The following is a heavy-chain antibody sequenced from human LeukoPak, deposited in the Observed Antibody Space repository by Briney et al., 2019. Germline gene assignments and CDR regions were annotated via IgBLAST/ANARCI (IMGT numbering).Heavy chain of an antibody. Sequence: PSQTLSLTCTVSGGSVRRGGYYWSWIRQPPGKGLEWIGYIYYSGSTYYNTSLKSRVTISVHTSKNQFSLKLSSVTDADTAVYYCAGFDFCSGYSHPYGMDVWGQGTMVTVSS. D-gene: IGHD3-3*01. V-gene: IGHV4-31*03. J-gene: IGHJ6*02. CDR1: GGSVRRGGYY. CDR2: IYYSGST. CDR3: AGFDFCSGYSHPYGMDV.